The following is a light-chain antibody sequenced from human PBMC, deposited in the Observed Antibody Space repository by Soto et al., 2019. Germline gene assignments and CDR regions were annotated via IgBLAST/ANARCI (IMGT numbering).Light chain of an antibody. CDR3: SSYTSSGKVV. CDR2: DVS. CDR1: SSDVGGYNY. J-gene: IGLJ1*01. Sequence: QSVLTQPASVSGSPGQSITISCTGTSSDVGGYNYVSWYQQHPGKAPKLMIYDVSNRPSGVSNRFSGSKSGNSASLTISGLQTEDEADYYWSSYTSSGKVVFGTGTKLTVL. V-gene: IGLV2-14*01.